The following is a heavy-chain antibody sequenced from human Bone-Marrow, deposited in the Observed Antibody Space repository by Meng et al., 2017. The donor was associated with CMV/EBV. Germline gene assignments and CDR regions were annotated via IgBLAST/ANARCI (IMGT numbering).Heavy chain of an antibody. CDR3: ARRALIAAAGTFDY. Sequence: SETLSLTCSVSGGSISRSTYYWGWIRQPPGKGLEWIGSIYYSGSTYYNPSLKSRVTISVDTSKNQFSLKLSSVTAADTAVYYCARRALIAAAGTFDYWGQGTLVTVSS. CDR1: GGSISRSTYY. J-gene: IGHJ4*02. CDR2: IYYSGST. V-gene: IGHV4-39*01. D-gene: IGHD6-13*01.